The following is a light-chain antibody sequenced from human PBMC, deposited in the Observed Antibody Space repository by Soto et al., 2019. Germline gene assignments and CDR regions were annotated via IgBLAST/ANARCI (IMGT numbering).Light chain of an antibody. V-gene: IGKV1-27*01. Sequence: DIQMTQAPSSLSASVGDRVTITCRARQDISTYLAWYQQKPGKVPKLLISAAYTLQSGVPPRFSGSGSGTDFTLTISSLQPEGVATYCCQNDNNPPLTFGGGTKVEIK. CDR1: QDISTY. J-gene: IGKJ4*01. CDR3: QNDNNPPLT. CDR2: AAY.